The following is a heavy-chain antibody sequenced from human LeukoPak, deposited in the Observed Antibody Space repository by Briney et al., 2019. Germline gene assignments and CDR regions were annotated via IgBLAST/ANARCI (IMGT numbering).Heavy chain of an antibody. D-gene: IGHD3-9*01. J-gene: IGHJ4*02. Sequence: SETLSPTCTVSGGSISGYYWSWVRQPPGKGLEWIGYIYSSGTTRYNPSLKSRVTMSVNTSKNQFSLNLNSVTAADTAVYYCARLASDSDILTGSDYWGQGTLVTVSS. V-gene: IGHV4-59*08. CDR1: GGSISGYY. CDR3: ARLASDSDILTGSDY. CDR2: IYSSGTT.